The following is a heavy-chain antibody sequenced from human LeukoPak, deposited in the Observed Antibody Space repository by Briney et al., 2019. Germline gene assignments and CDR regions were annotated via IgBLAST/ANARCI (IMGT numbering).Heavy chain of an antibody. CDR3: ARTYSSGPDY. D-gene: IGHD6-19*01. CDR2: IYPGDPDT. Sequence: PGESLKISWKGSGYSFTRNWIGWVRQMPGKGLEWMGIIYPGDPDTRYSPSFQGQVTISADKSISTAYVQWSSLKASDSAMYYCARTYSSGPDYCGQGTLVTVSS. J-gene: IGHJ4*02. V-gene: IGHV5-51*01. CDR1: GYSFTRNW.